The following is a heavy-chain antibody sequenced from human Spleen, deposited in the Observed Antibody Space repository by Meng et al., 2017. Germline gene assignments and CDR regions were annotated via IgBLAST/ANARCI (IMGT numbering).Heavy chain of an antibody. J-gene: IGHJ4*02. CDR3: AHSHRPKYYDSSGYQFDY. D-gene: IGHD3-22*01. V-gene: IGHV2-5*02. CDR1: GFSLSTSGVG. Sequence: SGPTLVKPTQTLTLTCTFSGFSLSTSGVGVGWIRQPPGKALEWLALLYWDDDKRYSPSLKSRLTITKDTSKNQVVLTMTNMDPVDSATYYCAHSHRPKYYDSSGYQFDYWGQGTLVTVSS. CDR2: LYWDDDK.